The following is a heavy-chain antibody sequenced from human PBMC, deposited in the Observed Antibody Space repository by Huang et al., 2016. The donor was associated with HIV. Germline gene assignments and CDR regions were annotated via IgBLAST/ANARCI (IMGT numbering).Heavy chain of an antibody. D-gene: IGHD2-15*01. Sequence: QVQLVESGGGVVRSGGYPRLSCAGSGFTFRSHAIHWARQTPGKCWAWVVVWSYDGNNEHLADTVEGLFTISSENSRNKVSLQMNSLRPEDTAVYFCGRDPAAITETSSHYYYFMDVWGNGTTVIVSS. CDR3: GRDPAAITETSSHYYYFMDV. CDR1: GFTFRSHA. CDR2: WSYDGNNE. J-gene: IGHJ6*03. V-gene: IGHV3-30*03.